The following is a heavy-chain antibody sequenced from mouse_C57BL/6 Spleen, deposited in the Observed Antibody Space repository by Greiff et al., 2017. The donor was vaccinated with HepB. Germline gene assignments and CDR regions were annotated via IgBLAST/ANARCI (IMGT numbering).Heavy chain of an antibody. J-gene: IGHJ4*01. Sequence: QVQLQQSGAELVKPGASVKLSCKASGYTFTSYWMHWVKQRPGQGLEWIGMIHPNSGSTNYNEKFKSKATLTVDKSSSTAYMQLSSLTSEDSAVYYCAREGVYYGSRAAMDYWGQGTSVTVSS. D-gene: IGHD1-1*01. CDR2: IHPNSGST. V-gene: IGHV1-64*01. CDR3: AREGVYYGSRAAMDY. CDR1: GYTFTSYW.